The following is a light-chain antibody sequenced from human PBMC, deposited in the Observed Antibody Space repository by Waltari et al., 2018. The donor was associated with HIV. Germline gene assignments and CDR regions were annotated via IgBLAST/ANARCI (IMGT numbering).Light chain of an antibody. CDR2: END. CDR3: GTWDSSLSAYV. J-gene: IGLJ1*01. Sequence: QSILTRPPSVSAAPGHNVTISCSGTTSNIGKNYVSWYQHLPGKPPKLLIFENDKRPSEIPDRFSGLNSGTSATLGIIGLQPGDEADYFCGTWDSSLSAYVFTTGTKVTV. CDR1: TSNIGKNY. V-gene: IGLV1-51*02.